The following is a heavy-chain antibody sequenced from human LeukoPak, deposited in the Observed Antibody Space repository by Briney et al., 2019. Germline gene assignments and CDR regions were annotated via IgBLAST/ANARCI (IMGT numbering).Heavy chain of an antibody. Sequence: PGRSLRLSCAASGFTFSSYGIHWVRQAPGKGLEWVAVISYDGSNKYYADSVKGRFTISRDNSKNTLYLQMNSLRAEDTAVYYCAKDWSMGSSGWYYFDYWGQGTLVTVSS. D-gene: IGHD6-19*01. CDR2: ISYDGSNK. V-gene: IGHV3-30*18. J-gene: IGHJ4*02. CDR3: AKDWSMGSSGWYYFDY. CDR1: GFTFSSYG.